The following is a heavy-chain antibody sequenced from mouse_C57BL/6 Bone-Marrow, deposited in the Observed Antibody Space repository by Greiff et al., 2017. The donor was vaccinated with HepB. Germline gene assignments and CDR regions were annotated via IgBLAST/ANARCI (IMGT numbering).Heavy chain of an antibody. J-gene: IGHJ2*01. V-gene: IGHV5-12*01. Sequence: EVKLVESGGGLVQPGGSLKLSCAASGFTFSDYYMYWVRQTPEKRLEWVAYISNGGGSTYYPDTVKGRFTISRDNAKNTLYLQMSRLKSEDTAMYYCARDYYRNYWGQGTTLTVSS. CDR1: GFTFSDYY. CDR3: ARDYYRNY. CDR2: ISNGGGST. D-gene: IGHD2-12*01.